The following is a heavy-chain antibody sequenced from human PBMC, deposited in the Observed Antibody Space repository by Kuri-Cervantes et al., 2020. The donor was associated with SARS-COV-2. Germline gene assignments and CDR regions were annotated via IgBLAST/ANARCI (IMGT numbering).Heavy chain of an antibody. D-gene: IGHD1-26*01. CDR1: GFTFSSYA. CDR3: ARDSQWELSYYFDY. V-gene: IGHV3-30*04. J-gene: IGHJ4*02. CDR2: ISYDGSNK. Sequence: LSLTCAASGFTFSSYAMHWVRQAPGKGLGWVAVISYDGSNKYYADSVKGRFTISRDNSKNTLYLQMNSLKAEDTAVYYCARDSQWELSYYFDYWGQGTLVTVSS.